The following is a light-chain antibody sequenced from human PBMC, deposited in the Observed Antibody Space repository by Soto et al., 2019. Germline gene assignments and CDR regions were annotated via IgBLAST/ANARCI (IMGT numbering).Light chain of an antibody. CDR1: SSDVGGYNY. Sequence: QSALTQPRSVSESPGQSVTISCTGTSSDVGGYNYVSWYQQHPGKAPKLMIYDVSKRPSGVPDRFSGSKSGNTASLTISGLRAEDEADYYCCSYAGSYTVVFGGGTKLTVL. V-gene: IGLV2-11*01. CDR2: DVS. CDR3: CSYAGSYTVV. J-gene: IGLJ2*01.